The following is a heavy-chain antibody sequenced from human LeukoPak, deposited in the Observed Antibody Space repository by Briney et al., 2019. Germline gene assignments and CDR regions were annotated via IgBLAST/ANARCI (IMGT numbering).Heavy chain of an antibody. Sequence: PGGSLTLSCAASGFTVSSNYMSGVRQAPGKGLEWVIDIYSGGSTYYAGSLKGRFTISRDNSKNTLYVQMNSLRAEDTAVYYCARGRYSSGWYGYYYYGMDVWCQGTTVTVSS. D-gene: IGHD6-19*01. J-gene: IGHJ6*02. CDR2: IYSGGST. CDR3: ARGRYSSGWYGYYYYGMDV. CDR1: GFTVSSNY. V-gene: IGHV3-66*01.